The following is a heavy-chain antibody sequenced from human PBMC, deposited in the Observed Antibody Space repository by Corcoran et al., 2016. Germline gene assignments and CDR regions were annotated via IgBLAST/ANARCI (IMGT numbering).Heavy chain of an antibody. CDR2: IYYSGST. Sequence: QLQLQESGPGLVKPSETLSLTCTVSGGSISSSSYYWGWIRQPPGKGLEWIGSIYYSGSTYYNPSLTSRVTISVDTSKNQFSLKLSSVTAADTALYYCARDPTLSSGYYPPFDYWGQGTLVTVSS. D-gene: IGHD3-22*01. CDR3: ARDPTLSSGYYPPFDY. J-gene: IGHJ4*02. CDR1: GGSISSSSYY. V-gene: IGHV4-39*07.